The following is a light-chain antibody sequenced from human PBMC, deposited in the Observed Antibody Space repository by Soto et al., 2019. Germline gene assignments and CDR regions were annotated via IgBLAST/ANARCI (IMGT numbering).Light chain of an antibody. V-gene: IGKV3-15*01. CDR2: GAS. Sequence: IVMTQSPATLSVSPGERANLSCRASQSVGTKLAWYQQTPGQAPRLLIYGASNRATGVPPRISGSVSGTEFTLTIASLQSEDFAVYYCQQYSSWLWTFGQGTKVEIK. J-gene: IGKJ1*01. CDR1: QSVGTK. CDR3: QQYSSWLWT.